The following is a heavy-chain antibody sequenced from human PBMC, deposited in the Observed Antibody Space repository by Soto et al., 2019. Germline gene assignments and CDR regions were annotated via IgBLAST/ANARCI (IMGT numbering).Heavy chain of an antibody. CDR2: IIPIFGTA. J-gene: IGHJ3*02. Sequence: SVKVSCKASGGTFSSYAISWVRQAPGQGLEWMGGIIPIFGTANYAQKFQGRVTITADESTSTAYMELSSLRSEDTAVYYCARDRKELERSHAFDIWGQGTMVTVSS. D-gene: IGHD1-26*01. CDR3: ARDRKELERSHAFDI. CDR1: GGTFSSYA. V-gene: IGHV1-69*13.